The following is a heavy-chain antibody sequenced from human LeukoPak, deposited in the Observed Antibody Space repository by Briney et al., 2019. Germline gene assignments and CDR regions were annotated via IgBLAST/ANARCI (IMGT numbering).Heavy chain of an antibody. CDR3: ARDPHPLYYSEQYQETEITWFDP. CDR2: INPSGGIT. V-gene: IGHV1-46*01. J-gene: IGHJ5*02. D-gene: IGHD2-15*01. Sequence: ASVKVSCKASGYTFTSYYMHCVRQAPGQGLEWMGIINPSGGITSYAQKFQGRVTMTRDTSTSTVYMELSSLRSEDTAVYHCARDPHPLYYSEQYQETEITWFDPWGQGTLVTVSS. CDR1: GYTFTSYY.